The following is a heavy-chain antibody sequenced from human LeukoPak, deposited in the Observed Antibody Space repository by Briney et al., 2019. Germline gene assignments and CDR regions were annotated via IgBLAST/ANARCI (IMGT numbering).Heavy chain of an antibody. Sequence: PGGSLRLSCAASGFNFRSNSMDWVRQAPGKGLEWVSHIASDSSSIHDADSVKGRFTISRDNAKNSLYLQMNSLRAEDTAVYYCARDGGGPDAYDIWGQGIMVTVSS. CDR3: ARDGGGPDAYDI. CDR1: GFNFRSNS. V-gene: IGHV3-48*01. CDR2: IASDSSSI. J-gene: IGHJ3*02.